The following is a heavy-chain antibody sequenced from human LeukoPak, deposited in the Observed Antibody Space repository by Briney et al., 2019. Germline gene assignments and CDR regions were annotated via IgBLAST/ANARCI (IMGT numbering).Heavy chain of an antibody. V-gene: IGHV3-23*01. J-gene: IGHJ4*02. Sequence: GGSLRLSCAASGFVFSSYGMSWVRQAPGKGLERVSAISGSGGSTYYADSVKGRFTISRDNSKNTLYLQMNSLRAEDTAVYYRAKGGWELPNYFDYWGQGTLVTVSS. CDR1: GFVFSSYG. CDR2: ISGSGGST. CDR3: AKGGWELPNYFDY. D-gene: IGHD1-26*01.